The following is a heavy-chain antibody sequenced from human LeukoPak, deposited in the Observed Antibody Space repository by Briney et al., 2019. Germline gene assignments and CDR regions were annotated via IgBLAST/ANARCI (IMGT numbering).Heavy chain of an antibody. CDR1: GFTFSRNS. J-gene: IGHJ4*02. CDR3: ARDIQTVAGSSSNFNS. CDR2: ISTSSSYI. Sequence: GGSLRLSCAASGFTFSRNSMNWVRQAPGKGLEWVSSISTSSSYIYYADSVKGRFTISRDNAKNSLYLQMNSLRAEDTAVHYCARDIQTVAGSSSNFNSWGQGTLVTVSS. D-gene: IGHD6-19*01. V-gene: IGHV3-21*01.